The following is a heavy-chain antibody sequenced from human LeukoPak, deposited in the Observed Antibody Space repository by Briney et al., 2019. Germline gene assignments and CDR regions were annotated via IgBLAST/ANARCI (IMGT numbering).Heavy chain of an antibody. CDR2: ISGSGGYT. J-gene: IGHJ4*02. D-gene: IGHD3-22*01. V-gene: IGHV3-23*01. CDR3: AKRGVVIRVILVGFHKEAYYFDS. Sequence: GGSLRLSCAVSGITLSNYGMSSVRQAPGKGLEWVAGISGSGGYTYYADSVKGRFTISRDNSKNTLYLQMNSLRAEDTAVYFCAKRGVVIRVILVGFHKEAYYFDSWGQGALVTVSS. CDR1: GITLSNYG.